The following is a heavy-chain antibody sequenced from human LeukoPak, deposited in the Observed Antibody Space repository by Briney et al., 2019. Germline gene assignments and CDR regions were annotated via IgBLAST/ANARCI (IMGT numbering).Heavy chain of an antibody. CDR1: GGSISSSSYY. CDR2: IYYSGST. CDR3: AREGGYNSDDAFDI. J-gene: IGHJ3*02. V-gene: IGHV4-39*07. Sequence: SETLSLTCTVSGGSISSSSYYWGWIRQPPGKGLEWIGSIYYSGSTYYNPSLKSRVTISVDTSKNQFSLKLSSVTAADTAVYYCAREGGYNSDDAFDIWGQGTMVTVSS. D-gene: IGHD5-24*01.